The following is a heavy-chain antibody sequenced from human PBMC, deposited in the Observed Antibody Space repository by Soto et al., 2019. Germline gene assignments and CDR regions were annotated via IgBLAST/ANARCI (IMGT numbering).Heavy chain of an antibody. CDR1: GYTFTSYG. CDR2: ISAYSGNT. D-gene: IGHD3-9*01. J-gene: IGHJ4*02. Sequence: QVQLVQSGAEVKKPGASVKVSCKASGYTFTSYGISWVRQAPGQGLEWMGWISAYSGNTNYAQNLQGRVTMTTDTSASTAYMELRSLRSDDTAVYYCARQYDILTGYYLEVGYWGQGTLVTVSS. V-gene: IGHV1-18*01. CDR3: ARQYDILTGYYLEVGY.